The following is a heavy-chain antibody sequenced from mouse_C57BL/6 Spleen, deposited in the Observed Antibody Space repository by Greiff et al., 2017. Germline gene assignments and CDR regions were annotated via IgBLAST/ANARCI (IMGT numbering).Heavy chain of an antibody. D-gene: IGHD1-1*01. J-gene: IGHJ3*01. CDR1: GFNIKDDY. CDR2: IDPENGDT. Sequence: EVQLQESGAELVRPGASVKLSCTASGFNIKDDYMNWVKQRPEQGLEWIGRIDPENGDTEYASKFKGKATLTADTSSNPAYLQLSSLTSEDTAVYYCTTTVVGYWGQGTLVTVSA. V-gene: IGHV14-4*01. CDR3: TTTVVGY.